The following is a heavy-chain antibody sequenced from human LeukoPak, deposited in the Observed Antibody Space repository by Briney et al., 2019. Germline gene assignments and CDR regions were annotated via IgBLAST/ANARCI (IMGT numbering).Heavy chain of an antibody. Sequence: QAGGSLRLSCAASGFTFSSYGMSWVRQAPGKGLEWVSAISGSGGSTYYADSVKGRFTISRDNSKNTLYLQMNSLRAEDTAVYYCAKAPLSYCGGDCYSDYWGQGTLVTVSS. J-gene: IGHJ4*02. CDR1: GFTFSSYG. D-gene: IGHD2-21*02. CDR2: ISGSGGST. V-gene: IGHV3-23*01. CDR3: AKAPLSYCGGDCYSDY.